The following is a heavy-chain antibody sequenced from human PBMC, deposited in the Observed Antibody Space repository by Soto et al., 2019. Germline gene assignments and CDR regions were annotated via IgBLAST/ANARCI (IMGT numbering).Heavy chain of an antibody. D-gene: IGHD3-22*01. CDR2: ISSSSSYI. V-gene: IGHV3-21*01. CDR3: ARKRTHSSGYYLDAFDI. Sequence: PGGSLRLSCAASGFTFSSYSMDWVRQAPGKGLEWVSSISSSSSYIYYADSVKGRFTISRDNAKNSLYLQMNSLRAEDTAVYYCARKRTHSSGYYLDAFDIWAEGQWSPSPQ. CDR1: GFTFSSYS. J-gene: IGHJ3*02.